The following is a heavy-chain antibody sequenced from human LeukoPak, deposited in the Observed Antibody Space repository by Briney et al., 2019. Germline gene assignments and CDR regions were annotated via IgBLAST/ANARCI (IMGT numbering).Heavy chain of an antibody. CDR1: GGSISSGNW. V-gene: IGHV4-4*02. Sequence: SETLSLACVVSGGSISSGNWWSWVRQPPGMGLEWIGEIFHNGSSNYNPSLKSRVTISVDTSRNQFSLKLSSVTAADTAVYYCARGLWFGDENPPYFDYWGQGILVTVSS. CDR3: ARGLWFGDENPPYFDY. CDR2: IFHNGSS. D-gene: IGHD3-10*01. J-gene: IGHJ4*02.